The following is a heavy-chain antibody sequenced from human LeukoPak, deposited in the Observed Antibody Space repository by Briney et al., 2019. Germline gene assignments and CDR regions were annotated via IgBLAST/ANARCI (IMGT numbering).Heavy chain of an antibody. D-gene: IGHD5-18*01. CDR3: ARTRLPQEFDY. V-gene: IGHV1-18*01. CDR2: ISAYNGNT. J-gene: IGHJ4*02. Sequence: ASVKVSCKASGYTFTSYGISWVRQAPGQGLEWVGWISAYNGNTNYAQKVQGRVTMTTDTSTSTAYMELRSLRSDDTAVYYCARTRLPQEFDYWGQGTLVTVSP. CDR1: GYTFTSYG.